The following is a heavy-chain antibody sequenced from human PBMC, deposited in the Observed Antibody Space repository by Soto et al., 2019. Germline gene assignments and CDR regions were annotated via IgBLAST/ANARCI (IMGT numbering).Heavy chain of an antibody. CDR3: ARDQGIPVAAGDAFDI. V-gene: IGHV1-2*02. Sequence: QVQLVQSGAEVKKPGASVKVSCKASGYTFTGYYMHWVRQAPGQGLEWMGWINPNSGGTNYAQKFQGRVTMIRDTSISTAYMELSRLRSDDTAVYYCARDQGIPVAAGDAFDIWGQGTMVTVSS. J-gene: IGHJ3*02. D-gene: IGHD6-19*01. CDR1: GYTFTGYY. CDR2: INPNSGGT.